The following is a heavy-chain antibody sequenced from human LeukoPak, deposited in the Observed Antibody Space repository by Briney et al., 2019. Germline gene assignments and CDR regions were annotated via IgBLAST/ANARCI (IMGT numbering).Heavy chain of an antibody. D-gene: IGHD6-13*01. Sequence: PSETLSLTCTVSGGSISSSSYYWGWIRQPPGKGLEWIGSIYYSGSTYYNPSLKSRVTISVDTSKNQFSLKLTSVTAADTAVYYRARVGSSSFDAFDIWGQGTMVTVSS. CDR2: IYYSGST. CDR3: ARVGSSSFDAFDI. J-gene: IGHJ3*02. V-gene: IGHV4-39*07. CDR1: GGSISSSSYY.